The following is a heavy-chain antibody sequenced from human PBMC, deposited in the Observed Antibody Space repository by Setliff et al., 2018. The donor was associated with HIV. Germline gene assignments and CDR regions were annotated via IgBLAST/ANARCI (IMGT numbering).Heavy chain of an antibody. D-gene: IGHD3-16*01. J-gene: IGHJ6*03. V-gene: IGHV4-61*09. CDR3: ARGDGITSYYYYYYMDV. CDR2: VYTSGTT. Sequence: PSETLSLTCTVSGASISRGGDYWTWIRQPAGKGLEWIGHVYTSGTTKYNPSLKSRVSILGDTSKKQFSLKLGSVTAADTAVYYCARGDGITSYYYYYYMDVWGKGTTVTVSS. CDR1: GASISRGGDY.